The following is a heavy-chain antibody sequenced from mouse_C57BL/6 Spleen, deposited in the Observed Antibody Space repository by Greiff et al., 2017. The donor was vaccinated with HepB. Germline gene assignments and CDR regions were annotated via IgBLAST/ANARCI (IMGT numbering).Heavy chain of an antibody. D-gene: IGHD2-1*01. CDR1: GYTFTSYW. CDR3: ARGDYYGNYEGFAY. V-gene: IGHV1-52*01. CDR2: IDPSDSET. J-gene: IGHJ3*01. Sequence: QVQLQQSGAELVRPGSSVKLSCKASGYTFTSYWMHWVKQRPIQGLEWIGNIDPSDSETHYNQKFKDKATLTVDKSSSTAYMQLSSLTSEDSAVYYCARGDYYGNYEGFAYWGQGTLVTVSA.